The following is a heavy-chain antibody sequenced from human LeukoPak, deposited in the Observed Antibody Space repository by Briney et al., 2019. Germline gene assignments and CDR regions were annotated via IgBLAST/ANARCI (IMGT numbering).Heavy chain of an antibody. J-gene: IGHJ6*03. D-gene: IGHD2-21*01. V-gene: IGHV3-21*01. CDR1: GFTFSSYS. CDR2: ISSSSSYI. Sequence: GGSLRLSCAASGFTFSSYSMNWVRQAPGKGLEWVSSISSSSSYIYYADSVKGRFTISRDNAKNSLYLQMNSLRAEDTAVYYCARAPFEYCGGDCCSDMDVWGKGTTVTVSS. CDR3: ARAPFEYCGGDCCSDMDV.